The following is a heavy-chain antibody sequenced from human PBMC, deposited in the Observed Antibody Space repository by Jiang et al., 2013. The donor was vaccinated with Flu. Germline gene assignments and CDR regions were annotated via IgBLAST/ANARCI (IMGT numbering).Heavy chain of an antibody. J-gene: IGHJ6*02. CDR3: ARSYCTNGVCYSYYYYYYGMDV. Sequence: VRQAPGQGLEWVGVTVPIFGTTKYAQKFQGRVTITADESTSTAYMELSSLRSEDTAVYYCARSYCTNGVCYSYYYYYYGMDVWGQGTTVTVSS. D-gene: IGHD2-8*01. V-gene: IGHV1-69*01. CDR2: TVPIFGTT.